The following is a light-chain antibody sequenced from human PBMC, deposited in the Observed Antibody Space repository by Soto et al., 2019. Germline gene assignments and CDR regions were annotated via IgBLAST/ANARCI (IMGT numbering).Light chain of an antibody. CDR1: QSVTSNY. J-gene: IGKJ2*01. CDR3: QQYGSSPAYT. Sequence: EIVLTQSPGTLSLSPGERATLSCRASQSVTSNYLDWYQQKPGQAPRLLMYDASSRATGIPARFSGSGAGADVTLTISRLEPEDVAVYYCQQYGSSPAYTFGQGTKLEIK. V-gene: IGKV3-20*01. CDR2: DAS.